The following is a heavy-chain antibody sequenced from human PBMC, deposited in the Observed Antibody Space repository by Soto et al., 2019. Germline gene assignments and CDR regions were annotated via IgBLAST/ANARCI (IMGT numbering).Heavy chain of an antibody. J-gene: IGHJ4*02. V-gene: IGHV1-46*03. CDR1: GYSFTTYY. Sequence: QVQLVQSGAEVKKPGASVTVSCKASGYSFTTYYLHWVRQAPGQGLEWVGIINPSSGATSYAPKFQDRVTVTRDTSTSTVYMEWSSLRYEDTAMNYCTRDRGSSSWYFDDWGQGTLVTVSS. D-gene: IGHD6-13*01. CDR3: TRDRGSSSWYFDD. CDR2: INPSSGAT.